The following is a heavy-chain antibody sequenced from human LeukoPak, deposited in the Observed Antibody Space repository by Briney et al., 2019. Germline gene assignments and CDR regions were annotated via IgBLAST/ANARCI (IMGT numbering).Heavy chain of an antibody. CDR3: ATYGATSSYYYHFYMDV. CDR1: GDSISSGYY. J-gene: IGHJ6*03. D-gene: IGHD4/OR15-4a*01. Sequence: PSETLSLTCSVSGDSISSGYYWGWIRQPPGKGLEWIGSMYHTGGTDYNPSLKSRVTMSVDTSKNQFSLKLNSVTAADTAVYYCATYGATSSYYYHFYMDVWGKGTTVTVSS. V-gene: IGHV4-38-2*02. CDR2: MYHTGGT.